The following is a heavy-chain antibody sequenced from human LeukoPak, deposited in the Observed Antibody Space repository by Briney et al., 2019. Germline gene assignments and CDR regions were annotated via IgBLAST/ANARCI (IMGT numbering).Heavy chain of an antibody. CDR1: GFTFDDYA. J-gene: IGHJ4*02. D-gene: IGHD6-13*01. Sequence: GGSLRLSCAASGFTFDDYAMHWVRQAPGKGLEWVSGISWNSGSIGYADSVKGRFTISRDNAKNSLYLQMNSLRAEDTAVYYCARTATDTGEFDYWGQGTLVTVSS. CDR3: ARTATDTGEFDY. CDR2: ISWNSGSI. V-gene: IGHV3-9*01.